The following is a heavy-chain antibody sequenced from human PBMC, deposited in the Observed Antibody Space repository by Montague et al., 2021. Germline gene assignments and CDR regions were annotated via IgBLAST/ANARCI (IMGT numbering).Heavy chain of an antibody. CDR1: SGSIFHAH. CDR3: AKQDYFVSGTSYKGFDP. Sequence: SETLSLTCTVSSGSIFHAHWSWVRRPPGKGLEWLGSMFYGGATRNNPSLKSRATMSIDTSTNQFSLKLSFVNAADTAVYYCAKQDYFVSGTSYKGFDPWGQGILVTVS. CDR2: MFYGGAT. D-gene: IGHD3-10*01. V-gene: IGHV4-59*08. J-gene: IGHJ5*02.